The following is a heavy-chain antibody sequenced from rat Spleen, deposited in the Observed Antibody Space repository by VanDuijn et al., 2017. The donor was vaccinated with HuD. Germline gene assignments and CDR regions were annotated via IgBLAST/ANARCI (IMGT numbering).Heavy chain of an antibody. CDR1: GFTFSDYY. J-gene: IGHJ3*01. CDR2: ISYEGSST. Sequence: EVQLVESGGGLVQPGRSLKLSCAASGFTFSDYYMAWVRQAPKKGLEWVASISYEGSSTYYGDSVKGRFTISRDNAKSTLYLQMNSLRSEDTATYYCARQTIYYYPGRLVRDWFAYWGQGTLVTVSS. CDR3: ARQTIYYYPGRLVRDWFAY. D-gene: IGHD1-1*01. V-gene: IGHV5-22*01.